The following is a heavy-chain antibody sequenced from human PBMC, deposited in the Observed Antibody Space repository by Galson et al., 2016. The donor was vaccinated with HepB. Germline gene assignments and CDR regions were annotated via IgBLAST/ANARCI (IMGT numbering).Heavy chain of an antibody. CDR1: CSSISCGGYY. CDR2: IYVSGTN. CDR3: ASNLIGPYYFDY. J-gene: IGHJ4*02. D-gene: IGHD3-9*01. Sequence: TLSLTCTVSCSSISCGGYYWRWIRQHPGKGLEWIGYIYVSGTNSYNPSLKSRVTIALDTSTNRFSLKLTSVTAADTAVYFCASNLIGPYYFDYWGQGTLVTVSS. V-gene: IGHV4-31*03.